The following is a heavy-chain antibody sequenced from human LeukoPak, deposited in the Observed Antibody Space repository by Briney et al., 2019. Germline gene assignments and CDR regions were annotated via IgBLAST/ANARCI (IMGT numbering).Heavy chain of an antibody. CDR2: IYYSGST. CDR3: ARGAYYYDSSGYRLDY. CDR1: GGSISTYY. D-gene: IGHD3-22*01. J-gene: IGHJ4*02. V-gene: IGHV4-59*12. Sequence: SETLSLTCTVSGGSISTYYWSWIRQPPGKGLEWIGYIYYSGSTNYNPSLKSRVTMSVDTSKNQFSLKLSSVTAADTAVYYCARGAYYYDSSGYRLDYWGQGTLVTVSS.